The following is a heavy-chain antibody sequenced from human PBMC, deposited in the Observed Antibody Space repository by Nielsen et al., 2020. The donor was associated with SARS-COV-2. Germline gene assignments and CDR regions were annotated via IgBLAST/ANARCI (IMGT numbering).Heavy chain of an antibody. V-gene: IGHV3-74*01. J-gene: IGHJ4*02. CDR1: GFTFSSYW. D-gene: IGHD5-18*01. Sequence: GGSLRLSCAASGFTFSSYWMHWVRQAPGKGLVWVSRINSDGSSTSYADSVKGRFTISRDNAKNTLYLQMNSLRAEDTAVYYCARRYSYGYYFDYWGQGTLVTVSS. CDR3: ARRYSYGYYFDY. CDR2: INSDGSST.